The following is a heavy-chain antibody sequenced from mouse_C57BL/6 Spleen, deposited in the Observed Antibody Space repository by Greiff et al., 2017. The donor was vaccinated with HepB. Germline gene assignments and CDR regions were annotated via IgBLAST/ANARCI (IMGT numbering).Heavy chain of an antibody. CDR3: ARGDYYAMDY. V-gene: IGHV1-82*01. J-gene: IGHJ4*01. CDR1: GYAFSSSW. CDR2: IYPGDGGT. Sequence: QVQLQQSGPELVKPGDSVKISCKASGYAFSSSWMNWVKQRPGKGLEWIGRIYPGDGGTNYNGKFKGKATLTADKSSSTAYMQLSSLTAEDSAVYFCARGDYYAMDYWGQGTSVTVSS.